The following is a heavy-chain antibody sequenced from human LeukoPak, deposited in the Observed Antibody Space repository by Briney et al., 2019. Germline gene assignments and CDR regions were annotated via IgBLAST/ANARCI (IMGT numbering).Heavy chain of an antibody. Sequence: PGRSLRLSCAASGFTFSSYGMHWVRQAPGKGLEWVAVKSYDGSNKYYADSVKGRFTISRDNSKNTLYLQMNSLRAEDTAVYYCARALAAAGTEAVYWGQGTLVTVSS. V-gene: IGHV3-30*03. CDR1: GFTFSSYG. D-gene: IGHD6-13*01. CDR2: KSYDGSNK. J-gene: IGHJ4*02. CDR3: ARALAAAGTEAVY.